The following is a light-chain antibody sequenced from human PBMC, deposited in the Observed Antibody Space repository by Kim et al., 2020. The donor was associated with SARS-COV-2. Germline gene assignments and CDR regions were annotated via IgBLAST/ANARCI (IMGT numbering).Light chain of an antibody. CDR1: SSNIGAGYD. Sequence: QSVLTQPPSVSGAPGQRVTISSTGSSSNIGAGYDVHWYQQFPGTAPKLLIYANSKRPSGVPDRFSGSKSGTSASLAITGLQAEDEADYYCQSYDSSLSGSIFGTGTKVTVL. J-gene: IGLJ1*01. CDR2: ANS. V-gene: IGLV1-40*01. CDR3: QSYDSSLSGSI.